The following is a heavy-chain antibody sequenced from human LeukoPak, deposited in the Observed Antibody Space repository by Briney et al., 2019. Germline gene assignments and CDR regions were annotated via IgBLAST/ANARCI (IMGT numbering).Heavy chain of an antibody. D-gene: IGHD3-22*01. Sequence: SETLSLTCAVSGGSISNHYWSWIRQPPEKGLEWIGDIYYSGKTYYIPSLHSRVTISIDTSKKHFSLKLTSVTAADTAVYYCARLLDNDSSGDPDTFDMWGQGTMVTVSS. V-gene: IGHV4-59*11. CDR2: IYYSGKT. CDR1: GGSISNHY. CDR3: ARLLDNDSSGDPDTFDM. J-gene: IGHJ3*02.